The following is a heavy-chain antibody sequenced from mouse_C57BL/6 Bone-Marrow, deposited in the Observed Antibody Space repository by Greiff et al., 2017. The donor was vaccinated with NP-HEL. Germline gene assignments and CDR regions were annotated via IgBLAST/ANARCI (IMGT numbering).Heavy chain of an antibody. CDR1: GYSFTSYY. V-gene: IGHV1-66*01. CDR2: IYPGSGNT. D-gene: IGHD3-1*01. CDR3: ARTGYPWCLDV. J-gene: IGHJ1*03. Sequence: VQLQQSGPELVKPGASVKISCKASGYSFTSYYIHWVKQRPGQGLEWIGWIYPGSGNTKYNEKFKGKATLTADTSSSTAYMQLSSLTSEDSAVYYCARTGYPWCLDVWGTGTTVTVSS.